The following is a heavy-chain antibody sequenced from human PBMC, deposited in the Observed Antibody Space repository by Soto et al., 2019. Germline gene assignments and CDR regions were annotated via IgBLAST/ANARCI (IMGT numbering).Heavy chain of an antibody. J-gene: IGHJ6*03. V-gene: IGHV1-58*02. CDR3: AASRDYDFWSGYPDHYYYYYMDV. D-gene: IGHD3-3*01. CDR1: GFTFTSSA. Sequence: ASVKVSCKASGFTFTSSAMQWVRQARGQRLEWIGWIVVGSGNTNYAQKFQERVTITRDMSTSTAYMELSSLRSEDTAVYYCAASRDYDFWSGYPDHYYYYYMDVWGKGTTVTVSS. CDR2: IVVGSGNT.